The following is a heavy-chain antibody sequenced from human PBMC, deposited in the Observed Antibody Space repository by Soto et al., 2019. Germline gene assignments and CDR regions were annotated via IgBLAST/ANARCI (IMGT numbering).Heavy chain of an antibody. CDR2: IYYGGST. J-gene: IGHJ6*03. V-gene: IGHV4-59*08. CDR3: GKNEQQGTGTPYSSSMHV. D-gene: IGHD6-13*01. Sequence: PSETLSLTCTVSGGSISSYYWSWIRQPPGKGLEWIGYIYYGGSTNYNPSLKSRVTISEDTSKNQFSLKLNSVTAADTAVYYCGKNEQQGTGTPYSSSMHVGGKGTRVTVPS. CDR1: GGSISSYY.